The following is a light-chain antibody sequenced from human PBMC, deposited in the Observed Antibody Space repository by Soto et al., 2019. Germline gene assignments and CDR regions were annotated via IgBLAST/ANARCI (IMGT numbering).Light chain of an antibody. CDR2: GAS. Sequence: EIVLTQSPGTLSLSPGEVATLSCRASQSVGSAYLAWYQHRPCQAPRLLIYGASSRATGIPDRFSGSGSGTDFTLTISSLEPDVFAVYYCQQDGSSRWTFGQATKVEAK. J-gene: IGKJ1*01. CDR3: QQDGSSRWT. CDR1: QSVGSAY. V-gene: IGKV3-20*01.